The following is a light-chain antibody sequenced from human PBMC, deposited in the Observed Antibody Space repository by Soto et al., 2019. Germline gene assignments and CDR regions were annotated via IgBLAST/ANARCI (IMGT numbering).Light chain of an antibody. CDR2: LEGSGSY. CDR3: ETWDINTWV. V-gene: IGLV4-60*02. CDR1: SGHSSYI. Sequence: QPVLTQSSSASASLGSSVKLTCTLSSGHSSYIIAWHQQQPGKAPRYLMKLEGSGSYNKGSGVPDRFSGSSSGADRYLTISNLQFEDEADYYCETWDINTWVFGGGTKLTVL. J-gene: IGLJ3*02.